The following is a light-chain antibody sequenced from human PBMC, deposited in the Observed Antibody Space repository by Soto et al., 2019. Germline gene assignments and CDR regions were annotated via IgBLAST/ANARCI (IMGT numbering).Light chain of an antibody. CDR2: GAS. J-gene: IGKJ1*01. CDR1: QSVSSSY. CDR3: QQRSNSWT. Sequence: EIVLTQSPGTLSLSPGERATLSCRASQSVSSSYLAWYQQKPGQPPRLLIYGASSRATGIPDRFSGSGSGTDFTLTISRLEPEDFAVYYCQQRSNSWTFGQGTKVDIK. V-gene: IGKV3D-20*02.